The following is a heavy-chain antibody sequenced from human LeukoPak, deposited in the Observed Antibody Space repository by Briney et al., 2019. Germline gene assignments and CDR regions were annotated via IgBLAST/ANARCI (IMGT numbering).Heavy chain of an antibody. CDR3: AKDIGSGSYYDAFDI. Sequence: GGSLRLSCAASGFTFDDYAMHWVRQAPGKGLEWVSGISWNSGSIGYADSVKGRFTISRDNAKNSLYLQMNSLKPADMALYYCAKDIGSGSYYDAFDIWGQGTMVTVSS. J-gene: IGHJ3*02. CDR1: GFTFDDYA. D-gene: IGHD1-26*01. CDR2: ISWNSGSI. V-gene: IGHV3-9*03.